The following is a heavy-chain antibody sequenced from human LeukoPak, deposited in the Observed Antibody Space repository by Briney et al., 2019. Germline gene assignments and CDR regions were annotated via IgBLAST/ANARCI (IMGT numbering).Heavy chain of an antibody. CDR1: GFTFSSYG. D-gene: IGHD6-13*01. CDR3: ARDLIAAAGTIQH. Sequence: PGGSLRLSCSASGFTFSSYGMHWVRQAPGKGLEWVAVIWYDGSNKYYADSVKGRFTISRDNSKNTLYLQMNSLRAEDTAVYYCARDLIAAAGTIQHWGQGTLVTVSS. J-gene: IGHJ1*01. V-gene: IGHV3-33*01. CDR2: IWYDGSNK.